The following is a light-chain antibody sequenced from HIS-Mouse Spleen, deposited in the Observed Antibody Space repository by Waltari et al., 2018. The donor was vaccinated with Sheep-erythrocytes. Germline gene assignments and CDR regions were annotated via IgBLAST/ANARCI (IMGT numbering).Light chain of an antibody. CDR3: QQYGSSPLT. V-gene: IGKV3-20*01. Sequence: SCRASQGVSSGYLPACQQEPGQAPRLLSDGASSRATGIPDRFSGSGSGTDFTLTISRLEPEDFAVYYCQQYGSSPLTFGGGTKVEIK. J-gene: IGKJ4*01. CDR1: QGVSSGY. CDR2: GAS.